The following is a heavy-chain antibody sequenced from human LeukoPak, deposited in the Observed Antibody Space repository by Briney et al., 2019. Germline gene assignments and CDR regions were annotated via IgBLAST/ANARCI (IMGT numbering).Heavy chain of an antibody. J-gene: IGHJ4*02. V-gene: IGHV1-69*06. Sequence: ASVKVSCKASGYTFTSYGISWVRQAPGQGLEWMGGIIPIFGTANYAQKFQGRVTITADKSTSTAYMELSSLRSEDTAVYYCARDPLIDSSGFIDYWGQGTLVTVSS. D-gene: IGHD3-22*01. CDR1: GYTFTSYG. CDR2: IIPIFGTA. CDR3: ARDPLIDSSGFIDY.